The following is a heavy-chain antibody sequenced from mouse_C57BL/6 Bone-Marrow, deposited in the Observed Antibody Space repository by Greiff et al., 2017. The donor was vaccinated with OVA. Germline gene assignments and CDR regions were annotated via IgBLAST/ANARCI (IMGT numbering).Heavy chain of an antibody. Sequence: VQLQQPGAELVKPGASVKLSCKASGYTFTSYWMHWVKQRPGQGLEWIGMIHPNSGSTNYNEKFKSKATLTVDKSSSTAYMQLSSLTSEDSAVYYCATNWDLYAMDYWGQGTSVTVSS. D-gene: IGHD4-1*01. J-gene: IGHJ4*01. V-gene: IGHV1-64*01. CDR2: IHPNSGST. CDR1: GYTFTSYW. CDR3: ATNWDLYAMDY.